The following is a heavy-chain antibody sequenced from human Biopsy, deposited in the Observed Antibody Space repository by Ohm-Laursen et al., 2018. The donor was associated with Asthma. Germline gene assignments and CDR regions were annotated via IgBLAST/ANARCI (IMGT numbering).Heavy chain of an antibody. CDR2: HDHEEGGT. D-gene: IGHD4-17*01. J-gene: IGHJ4*02. V-gene: IGHV1-24*01. Sequence: SVKVSCKISGYSLTDLSMHWVRRAPGQGLEWMGGHDHEEGGTVNARRFQGRVTITEDTSTDTAYMELSSLSSDDTAVYYCASDFPKDYVRYNFQFWGQGTLVTVSS. CDR3: ASDFPKDYVRYNFQF. CDR1: GYSLTDLS.